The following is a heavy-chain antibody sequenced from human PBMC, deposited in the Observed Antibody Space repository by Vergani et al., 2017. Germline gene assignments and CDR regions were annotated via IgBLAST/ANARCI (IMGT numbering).Heavy chain of an antibody. V-gene: IGHV3-30*18. CDR1: GFTFSSYG. CDR2: ISYDGSNK. Sequence: VQLVESGGGVVQHGRSLRLSCAASGFTFSSYGMHWVRQAPGKGLEWVAVISYDGSNKYYADSVKGRFTISRDNSKNTLYLQMNSLRAEDTAVYYCAKDYRYCSGGSCPTRYYFDYWGQGTLVTVSS. J-gene: IGHJ4*02. CDR3: AKDYRYCSGGSCPTRYYFDY. D-gene: IGHD2-15*01.